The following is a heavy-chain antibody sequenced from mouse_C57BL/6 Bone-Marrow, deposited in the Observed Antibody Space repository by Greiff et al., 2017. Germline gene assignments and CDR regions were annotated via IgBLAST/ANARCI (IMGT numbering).Heavy chain of an antibody. D-gene: IGHD1-1*01. CDR2: ISSGSSTI. CDR3: AYYGSSYWYFEV. Sequence: EVQLVESGGGLVKPGGSLKLSCAASGFTFSDYGMHWFRQAPEKGLEWVAYISSGSSTIYYADTVKGRFTISRDNATNTLFLQMTSLRSEDTAMYYCAYYGSSYWYFEVWGTGTTVTVSS. V-gene: IGHV5-17*01. J-gene: IGHJ1*03. CDR1: GFTFSDYG.